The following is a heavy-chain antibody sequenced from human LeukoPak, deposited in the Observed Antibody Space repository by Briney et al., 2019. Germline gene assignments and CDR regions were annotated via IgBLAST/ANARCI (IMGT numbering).Heavy chain of an antibody. CDR3: ARDRALTTSGELGH. J-gene: IGHJ5*02. V-gene: IGHV1-2*02. D-gene: IGHD4-17*01. Sequence: ASVKVSRKASGYTFTNYYIHWVRQAPGQGLEWMGWVNPYSGGTNYARKFQGRVTLTRDTSISTAYMELSRLTTDDTATYFCARDRALTTSGELGHWGQGTLVTVSS. CDR2: VNPYSGGT. CDR1: GYTFTNYY.